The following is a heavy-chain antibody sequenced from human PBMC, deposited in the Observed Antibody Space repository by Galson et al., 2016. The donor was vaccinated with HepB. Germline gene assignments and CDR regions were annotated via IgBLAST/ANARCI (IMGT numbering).Heavy chain of an antibody. CDR3: ARVDITGTTLYFYY. CDR1: GYTFTSSV. V-gene: IGHV1-3*01. J-gene: IGHJ4*02. D-gene: IGHD1-7*01. CDR2: INAGNGNT. Sequence: SVKVSCKASGYTFTSSVMHWVRQAPGQRLEWMGWINAGNGNTKYSQNFQGRVAITRDTSASTAYMELSSLRSEDTAVYYCARVDITGTTLYFYYWGQGTLVTVSS.